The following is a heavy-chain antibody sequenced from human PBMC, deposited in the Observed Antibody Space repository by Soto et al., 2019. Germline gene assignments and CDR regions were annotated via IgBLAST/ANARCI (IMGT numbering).Heavy chain of an antibody. CDR2: TYYSGGT. D-gene: IGHD3-10*01. V-gene: IGHV4-30-4*01. CDR3: ARVGRWFGELNY. J-gene: IGHJ4*02. Sequence: QVQLQESGPGLVTPSQTLSLTSTVSGGSISSGDYYWGWILQPPGKGMEWIGYTYYSGGTYYNPSLYSRVTRTVDTSKDKWSLKLSSVTTAGPAVYDCARVGRWFGELNYWGEGTLVTVSS. CDR1: GGSISSGDYY.